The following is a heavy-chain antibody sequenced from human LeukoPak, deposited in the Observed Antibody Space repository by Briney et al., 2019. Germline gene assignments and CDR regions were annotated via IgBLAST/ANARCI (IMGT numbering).Heavy chain of an antibody. V-gene: IGHV1-2*02. CDR1: GYTFTGYY. J-gene: IGHJ4*02. D-gene: IGHD1-26*01. CDR2: INPNSGGT. Sequence: ASVKVSCKASGYTFTGYYMHWVRQAPGQGLEWMGWINPNSGGTNYAQKFQGRVTMTRDTSTSTVYMELSSLRSEDTAVYYCARVSGSYSHYFDYWGQGTLVTVSS. CDR3: ARVSGSYSHYFDY.